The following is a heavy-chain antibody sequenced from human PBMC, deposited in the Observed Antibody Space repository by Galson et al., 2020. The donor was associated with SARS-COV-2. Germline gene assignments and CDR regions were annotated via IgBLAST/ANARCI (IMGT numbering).Heavy chain of an antibody. V-gene: IGHV4-34*01. Sequence: SETLSLTCAVYGGSFSGYYWSWIRQPPGKGLEWIGEINSSGSTNYNPSLKSRVTISVDTSKNHFSLKLSSVTAADTAVYYCAREEYDSSGLLYYWGQGTLVTVSS. CDR3: AREEYDSSGLLYY. J-gene: IGHJ4*02. CDR2: INSSGST. D-gene: IGHD3-22*01. CDR1: GGSFSGYY.